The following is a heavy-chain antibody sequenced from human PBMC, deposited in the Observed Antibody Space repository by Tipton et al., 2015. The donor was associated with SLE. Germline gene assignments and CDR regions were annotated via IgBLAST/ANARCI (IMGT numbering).Heavy chain of an antibody. V-gene: IGHV3-23*03. Sequence: GSLRLSCAASGFTFSSYAMSWVRQAPGKGLEWVSVIYSGGSTYYADSVKGRFTISRDNSKNTLYLQMNSLRAEDTAVYYCAKAHELLNYYYGMDVWGQGTAVTVSS. CDR2: IYSGGST. D-gene: IGHD1-26*01. CDR1: GFTFSSYA. CDR3: AKAHELLNYYYGMDV. J-gene: IGHJ6*02.